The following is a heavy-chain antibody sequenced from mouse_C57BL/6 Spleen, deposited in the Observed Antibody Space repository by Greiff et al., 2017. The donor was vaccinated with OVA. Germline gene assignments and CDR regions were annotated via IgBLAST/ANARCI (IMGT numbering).Heavy chain of an antibody. V-gene: IGHV1-80*01. CDR3: ARSNWEGSYYFDY. J-gene: IGHJ2*01. CDR1: GYAFSSYW. CDR2: IYPGDGDT. Sequence: QVQLQQSGAELVKPGASVKISCKASGYAFSSYWMNWVKQRPGKGLEWIGQIYPGDGDTNYNGKFKGKATLTADKSSSTAYMQLSSLASEDSAVYFCARSNWEGSYYFDYWGQGTTLTVSS. D-gene: IGHD4-1*01.